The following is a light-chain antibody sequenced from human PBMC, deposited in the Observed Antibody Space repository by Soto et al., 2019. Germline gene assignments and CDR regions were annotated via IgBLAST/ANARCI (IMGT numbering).Light chain of an antibody. Sequence: EIVLTQSPGTLSLSPGERATLSCRASQSVSSSYLAWYQQKPGQSPRLLIFGASSRATGTPDRFSGSGSGTDFTLTISRLEPEDFAVYYGQQYDTSPRTFGQGTKVEIK. CDR2: GAS. CDR1: QSVSSSY. V-gene: IGKV3-20*01. CDR3: QQYDTSPRT. J-gene: IGKJ1*01.